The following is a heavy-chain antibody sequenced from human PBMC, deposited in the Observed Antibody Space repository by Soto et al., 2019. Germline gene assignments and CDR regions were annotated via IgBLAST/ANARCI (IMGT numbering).Heavy chain of an antibody. CDR3: AAEVDIVATTFDY. D-gene: IGHD5-12*01. CDR1: GFTFTSSA. J-gene: IGHJ4*02. V-gene: IGHV1-58*01. CDR2: IVVGSGNT. Sequence: SVKVSCKASGFTFTSSAVQWVRQARGQRLEWIGWIVVGSGNTNYAQKFQERVTITRDMSTSTAYMELSSLRSEDTAVYYCAAEVDIVATTFDYWGQGTLVTVPS.